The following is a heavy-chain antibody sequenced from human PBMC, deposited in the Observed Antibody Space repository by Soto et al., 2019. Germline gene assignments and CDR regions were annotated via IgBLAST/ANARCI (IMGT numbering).Heavy chain of an antibody. J-gene: IGHJ6*02. CDR3: ARDEYSYGLTEYYYYYGMDV. V-gene: IGHV3-33*01. D-gene: IGHD5-18*01. CDR1: GFPFSSYG. CDR2: IWYDGSNK. Sequence: GGSLRLSCSASGFPFSSYGMHWVRQAPGKGLEWVAVIWYDGSNKYYADSVKGRFTISRDNSKNTLYLQMNSLRAEDTAVYYCARDEYSYGLTEYYYYYGMDVWGQGTTVTVSS.